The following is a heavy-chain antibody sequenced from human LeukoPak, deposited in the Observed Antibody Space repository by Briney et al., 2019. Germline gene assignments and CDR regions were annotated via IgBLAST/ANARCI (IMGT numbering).Heavy chain of an antibody. D-gene: IGHD5-18*01. J-gene: IGHJ4*02. CDR3: ARTQGGYSYGNFDY. CDR1: GGSISSGDYY. Sequence: KASETLSLTCTVSGGSISSGDYYWSWIRQPPGKGLEWIGYIYYSGSTYYNPSLKSRVTISVDTSKNQFSLKLSSVTAADTAVYYCARTQGGYSYGNFDYWGQGTLVTVSS. CDR2: IYYSGST. V-gene: IGHV4-30-4*01.